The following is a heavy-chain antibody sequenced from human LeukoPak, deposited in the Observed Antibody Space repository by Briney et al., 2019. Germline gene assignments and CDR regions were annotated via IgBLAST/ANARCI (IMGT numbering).Heavy chain of an antibody. CDR3: ARLMAVTQYNWFDP. Sequence: SETLSLICTVSGGSISSSSYYWGWIRQPPGKGLEWIGSIYYSGSTYYNPSLKSRVTISVDTSKNQFSLKLSSVTAAGTAVYYCARLMAVTQYNWFDPWGQGTLVTVSS. CDR2: IYYSGST. CDR1: GGSISSSSYY. V-gene: IGHV4-39*01. D-gene: IGHD2-21*02. J-gene: IGHJ5*02.